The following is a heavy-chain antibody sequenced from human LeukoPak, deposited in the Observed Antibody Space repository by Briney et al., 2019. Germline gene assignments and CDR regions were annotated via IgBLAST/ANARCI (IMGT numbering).Heavy chain of an antibody. V-gene: IGHV3-30*02. CDR2: IRYDGSNK. CDR3: ASGGRDFWSGSIRLIDAFDI. D-gene: IGHD3-3*01. CDR1: GFTVSSNY. J-gene: IGHJ3*02. Sequence: GGSLRLSCAASGFTVSSNYMSWVRQAPGKGLEWVAFIRYDGSNKYYADSVKGRFTISRDNSKNTLYLQMNSLRAEDTAVYYCASGGRDFWSGSIRLIDAFDIWGQGTMVTVSS.